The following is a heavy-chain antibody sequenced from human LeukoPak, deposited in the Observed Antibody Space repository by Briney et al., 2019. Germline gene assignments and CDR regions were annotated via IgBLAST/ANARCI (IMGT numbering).Heavy chain of an antibody. D-gene: IGHD6-19*01. Sequence: SETLSLTCTVSGGSISSYYWSWIRQPPGKGLEWIGYIYYSGSTNYNPSLKSRVTISVDTSKNQFSLKLSSVTAADTAVYYCARVHAVAGHFDYWGQGTLVTVSS. CDR1: GGSISSYY. CDR3: ARVHAVAGHFDY. J-gene: IGHJ4*02. V-gene: IGHV4-59*01. CDR2: IYYSGST.